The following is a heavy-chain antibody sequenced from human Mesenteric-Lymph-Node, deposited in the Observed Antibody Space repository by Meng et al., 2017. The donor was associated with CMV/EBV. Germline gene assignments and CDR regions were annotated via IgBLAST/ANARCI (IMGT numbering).Heavy chain of an antibody. CDR2: IKQDGSEK. J-gene: IGHJ4*02. D-gene: IGHD1-26*01. Sequence: GGSLRLSCAASGFTFSSYWMSWVRQAPGKGLEWVANIKQDGSEKYYVDSVKGRFTISRDNSKNTLYLQMNSLRAEDTAVYYCAKVRSYFGFDYWGQGTLVTVSS. CDR3: AKVRSYFGFDY. V-gene: IGHV3-7*03. CDR1: GFTFSSYW.